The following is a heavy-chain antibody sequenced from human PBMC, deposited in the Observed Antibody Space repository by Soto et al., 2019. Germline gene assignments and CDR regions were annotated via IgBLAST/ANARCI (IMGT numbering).Heavy chain of an antibody. CDR1: GFTFSSYS. CDR3: VVDRVHICFHVGILYD. Sequence: GGSLRLSCAASGFTFSSYSMNWVRQAPGKGLEWVSSISSSSSYIYYADSVKGRFTISRDISRNTVYLQMDSLRAEDTAVYYNVVDRVHICFHVGILYDWSQGTMVTVSS. CDR2: ISSSSSYI. V-gene: IGHV3-21*01. J-gene: IGHJ4*02. D-gene: IGHD3-16*01.